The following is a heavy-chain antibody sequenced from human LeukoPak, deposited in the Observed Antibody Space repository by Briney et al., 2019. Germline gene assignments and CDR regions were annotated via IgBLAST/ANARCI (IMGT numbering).Heavy chain of an antibody. J-gene: IGHJ4*02. V-gene: IGHV3-23*01. CDR3: AKDGYGTSDY. D-gene: IGHD2-2*03. CDR1: GFTFHNYI. CDR2: ISGGSDGT. Sequence: GGSLRLSCAASGFTFHNYIMNWVRRAPGKGLEWVSGISGGSDGTYYADSIKGRFTISRDNSKNTLFLQMNSLRAEDTAVYYCAKDGYGTSDYWGQGTLVTVSS.